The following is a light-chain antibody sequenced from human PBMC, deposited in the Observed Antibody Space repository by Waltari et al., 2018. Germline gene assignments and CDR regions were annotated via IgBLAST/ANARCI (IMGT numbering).Light chain of an antibody. Sequence: RAPKLIIYDASTRPSGTSDRFSGSKSGNTASLTISGLQAEDEADYYCSSYTTSRTWVFGGGTKLTVL. J-gene: IGLJ3*02. CDR3: SSYTTSRTWV. CDR2: DAS. V-gene: IGLV2-14*02.